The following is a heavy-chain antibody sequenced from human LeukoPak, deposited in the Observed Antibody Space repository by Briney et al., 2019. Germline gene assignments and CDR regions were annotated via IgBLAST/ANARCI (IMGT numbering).Heavy chain of an antibody. CDR3: AREVRGGGTLGY. J-gene: IGHJ4*02. CDR2: IYYSGST. Sequence: MPSETLSLTCTVYGGSISGGGYYWSWIRQHPGKGLEWIGYIYYSGSTNYNPSLKSRVTISVDTSKNHFSLKLSSVTDADTAVYYCAREVRGGGTLGYWGQGTLVTVSS. D-gene: IGHD2-15*01. CDR1: GGSISGGGYY. V-gene: IGHV4-31*03.